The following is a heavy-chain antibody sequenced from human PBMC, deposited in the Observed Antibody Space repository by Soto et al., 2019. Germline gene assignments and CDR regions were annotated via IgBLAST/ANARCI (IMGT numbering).Heavy chain of an antibody. CDR1: GFTFSSYG. J-gene: IGHJ6*02. D-gene: IGHD6-25*01. CDR3: AKVAAPHYYYGMDV. V-gene: IGHV3-30*18. CDR2: ISYDGSNK. Sequence: GGSLRLSCAASGFTFSSYGMHWVRQAPGKGLEWVAVISYDGSNKYYADSVKGRFTISRDNSKNTLYLQMNSLRAEDTAVYYCAKVAAPHYYYGMDVWGQGTTVTVSS.